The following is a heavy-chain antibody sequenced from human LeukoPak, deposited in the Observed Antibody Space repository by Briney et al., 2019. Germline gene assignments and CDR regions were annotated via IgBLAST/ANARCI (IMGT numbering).Heavy chain of an antibody. J-gene: IGHJ4*02. D-gene: IGHD3-10*01. CDR2: ISGSGSHT. Sequence: GGSLRLSCAASGFTFSDYYMSWIRQAPGKGLEWVSYISGSGSHTTYADSVRGRFTISRDNAKNSLYLQMNSLRAEDTAVYYCVKHRTGTYTLDYWGQGTLVTVSS. CDR1: GFTFSDYY. V-gene: IGHV3-11*06. CDR3: VKHRTGTYTLDY.